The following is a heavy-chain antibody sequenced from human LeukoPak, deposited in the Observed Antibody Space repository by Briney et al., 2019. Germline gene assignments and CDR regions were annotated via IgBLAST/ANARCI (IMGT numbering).Heavy chain of an antibody. V-gene: IGHV4-39*01. CDR3: ARQSSLRFLEWLLYFDY. Sequence: PSETLSLTCTVSGGSISSSSYYWGWIRQPPGKGLEWIGSIYYSGSTYYNPSLKSRVTISVDTSKNQFSLKLSSVTAADTAVHYCARQSSLRFLEWLLYFDYWGQGTLVTVSS. CDR1: GGSISSSSYY. CDR2: IYYSGST. J-gene: IGHJ4*02. D-gene: IGHD3-3*01.